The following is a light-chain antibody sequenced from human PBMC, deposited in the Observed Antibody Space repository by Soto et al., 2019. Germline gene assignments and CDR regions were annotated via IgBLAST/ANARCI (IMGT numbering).Light chain of an antibody. CDR3: AKWDDSLRVYV. V-gene: IGLV1-47*01. J-gene: IGLJ1*01. CDR2: RND. Sequence: QSVLPQPPSASGTPGQRVTISCSTTNSRSGSNYVYWYQQLPGAAAKLLIYRNDQRPSGVPDRFSASKSGTSASLAISGLRSEDEADYFCAKWDDSLRVYVFGGGTKLTVL. CDR1: NSRSGSNY.